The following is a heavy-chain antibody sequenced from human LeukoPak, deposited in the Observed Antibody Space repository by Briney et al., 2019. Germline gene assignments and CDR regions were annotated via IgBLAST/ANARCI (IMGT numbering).Heavy chain of an antibody. V-gene: IGHV3-48*02. D-gene: IGHD3-16*01. Sequence: GGSLRLSCAASGFTFNDYSMNWVRQAPGKGLEWVSYISTTSITVFYADSVKGRFTVSRDNDKNSLHLQMNSLRDEDTAIYYCARVRGGSYYYAMDVWGQGTTVTVSS. J-gene: IGHJ6*02. CDR1: GFTFNDYS. CDR2: ISTTSITV. CDR3: ARVRGGSYYYAMDV.